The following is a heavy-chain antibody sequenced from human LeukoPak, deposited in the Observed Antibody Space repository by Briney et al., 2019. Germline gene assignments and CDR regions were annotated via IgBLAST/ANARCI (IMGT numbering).Heavy chain of an antibody. D-gene: IGHD7-27*01. CDR2: IWYDGSNK. CDR1: GFTFSSYG. V-gene: IGHV3-33*01. CDR3: ARNMGDWGRAFDF. Sequence: GGSLRLSCAASGFTFSSYGMHWVRQAPGKGLEWVAVIWYDGSNKYYADSVKGRFTISRDNSKNTLFLHMNSLRAEDTAVYYCARNMGDWGRAFDFWGQRTMVTVSS. J-gene: IGHJ3*01.